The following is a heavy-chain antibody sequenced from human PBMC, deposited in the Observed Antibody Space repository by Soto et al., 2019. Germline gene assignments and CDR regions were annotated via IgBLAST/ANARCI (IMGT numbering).Heavy chain of an antibody. CDR1: GYSFTSYW. Sequence: GESLKISCKGSGYSFTSYWISWVRQMPGKGLEWMGIIYPGDSDTRYSPSFQGQVTISADKSISTAYLQWSSLKASDTAMYYCARFHLEQLVHTRRSHYYYYYCMDVWGKGTTVTVSS. CDR3: ARFHLEQLVHTRRSHYYYYYCMDV. D-gene: IGHD6-6*01. CDR2: IYPGDSDT. V-gene: IGHV5-51*01. J-gene: IGHJ6*03.